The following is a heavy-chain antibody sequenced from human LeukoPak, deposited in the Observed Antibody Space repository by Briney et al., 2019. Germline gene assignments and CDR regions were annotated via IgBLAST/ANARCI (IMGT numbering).Heavy chain of an antibody. CDR1: GGSISSGGYY. V-gene: IGHV4-61*02. Sequence: SETLSLTCTVSGGSISSGGYYWSWLRQPAGKGLEWFGRIYTRGSTNYNPSLKSRVTMSVDTSKNQFSLKLSSVTAADTAVYYCARAAYSGSYYSYYFDYWGQGTLVTVSS. J-gene: IGHJ4*02. D-gene: IGHD1-26*01. CDR3: ARAAYSGSYYSYYFDY. CDR2: IYTRGST.